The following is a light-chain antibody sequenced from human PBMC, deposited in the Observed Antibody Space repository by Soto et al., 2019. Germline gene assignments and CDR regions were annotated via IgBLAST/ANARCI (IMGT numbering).Light chain of an antibody. V-gene: IGKV3-15*01. Sequence: EIVMTQSPATLSVSPGERATLSCRASQSVSRINVAWYQQKPGQAPRLLIYGASTRATGIPGRFSGSGSGTEFTLTISSLQSEDFAVYYCQQHNSWPFTFVPGTKVDIK. J-gene: IGKJ3*01. CDR3: QQHNSWPFT. CDR2: GAS. CDR1: QSVSRIN.